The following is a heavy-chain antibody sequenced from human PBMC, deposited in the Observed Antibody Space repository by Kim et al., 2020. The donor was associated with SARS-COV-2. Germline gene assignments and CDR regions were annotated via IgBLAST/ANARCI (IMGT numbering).Heavy chain of an antibody. D-gene: IGHD2-2*02. J-gene: IGHJ4*02. V-gene: IGHV3-11*04. CDR3: GREGVPAAISYYFDY. Sequence: ADSVKGRITISRDNAKNSLYLQMNILGAEETAGYYCGREGVPAAISYYFDYWGQGTLVTVSS.